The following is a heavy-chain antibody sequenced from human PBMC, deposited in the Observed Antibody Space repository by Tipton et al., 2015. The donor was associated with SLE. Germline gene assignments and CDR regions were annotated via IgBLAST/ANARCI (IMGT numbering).Heavy chain of an antibody. J-gene: IGHJ5*02. Sequence: TLSLTCTVSGYSLSSRTYKWAWIRLPPGEGLEWIATISSSGDTYYTPSLKSRVTISLDSSKNHFSLELRSVTAADTAVYYCARRDSPKWFDPWGQGTLVTVSS. CDR1: GYSLSSRTYK. D-gene: IGHD5-18*01. CDR3: ARRDSPKWFDP. V-gene: IGHV4-39*07. CDR2: ISSSGDT.